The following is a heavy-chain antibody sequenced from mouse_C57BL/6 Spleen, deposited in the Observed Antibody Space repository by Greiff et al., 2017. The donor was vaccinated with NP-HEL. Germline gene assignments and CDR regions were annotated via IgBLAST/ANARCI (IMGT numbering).Heavy chain of an antibody. V-gene: IGHV1-80*01. CDR1: GYAFSSYW. CDR2: IYPGDGDT. J-gene: IGHJ1*03. Sequence: QVQLQQSGAELVQPGASVKISCKASGYAFSSYWMNWVQQRPGKGLEWIGQIYPGDGDTNYNGKFKGKATLTADKSSSTAYLQLSSLTSEDSAVYFCARSGGAWYFDVWGTGTTVTVSS. CDR3: ARSGGAWYFDV.